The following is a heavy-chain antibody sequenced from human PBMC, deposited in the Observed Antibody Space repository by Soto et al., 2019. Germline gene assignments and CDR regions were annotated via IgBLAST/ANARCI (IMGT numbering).Heavy chain of an antibody. V-gene: IGHV1-2*04. J-gene: IGHJ6*03. CDR3: ARGGGYCMGGSCHPYYYYMDV. D-gene: IGHD2-15*01. CDR2: INPNSGGT. Sequence: GASVKVSCKASGYTFTGYYMHWVRQAPGQGLEWMGWINPNSGGTNYAQKFQGWVTMTRDTSISTAYMELSRLRSDDTAVYYCARGGGYCMGGSCHPYYYYMDVRGKGTTVSVSS. CDR1: GYTFTGYY.